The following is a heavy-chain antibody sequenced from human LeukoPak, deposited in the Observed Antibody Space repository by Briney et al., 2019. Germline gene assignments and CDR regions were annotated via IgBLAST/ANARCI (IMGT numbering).Heavy chain of an antibody. CDR2: IYDSGSN. CDR1: GGSISSYY. Sequence: SETLSLTCTVSGGSISSYYWSWIRQPPGKGLEWIGYIYDSGSNNYNPSLKSRVTISVDTSKNQFSLKLSSVTAADTAVYYCARGGSGYDSFYYYGMDVWGQGTTVTVSS. D-gene: IGHD5-12*01. V-gene: IGHV4-59*01. J-gene: IGHJ6*02. CDR3: ARGGSGYDSFYYYGMDV.